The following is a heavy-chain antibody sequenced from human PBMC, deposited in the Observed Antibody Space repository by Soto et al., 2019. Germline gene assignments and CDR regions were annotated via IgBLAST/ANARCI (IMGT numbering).Heavy chain of an antibody. V-gene: IGHV4-34*01. CDR1: GGSFSGYY. Sequence: QLQLQKWGAGLLKPSETLSLTCAVYGGSFSGYYWSWIRQPPGKGLEWIGEINHSGSTNYNPSLKSRVTISLDTSKNQFSLKLSSVTAADTAVYYCARGGNSGYVWWGQGTLVTVSS. CDR2: INHSGST. D-gene: IGHD5-12*01. J-gene: IGHJ4*02. CDR3: ARGGNSGYVW.